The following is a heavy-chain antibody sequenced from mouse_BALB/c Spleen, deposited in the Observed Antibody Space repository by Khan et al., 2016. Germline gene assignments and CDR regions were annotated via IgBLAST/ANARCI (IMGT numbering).Heavy chain of an antibody. Sequence: EVELVESGGDLVKPGGSLKLSCAASGFTFSSYGMSWVRQTPDKRLEWVATISSGGSYTYYPDSVKGRFTISRDNAKNTLYLQMTSLQSEATAMYYCARGKVRRYWYIDVWGAGTTVTVSS. CDR3: ARGKVRRYWYIDV. D-gene: IGHD2-14*01. V-gene: IGHV5-6*01. CDR2: ISSGGSYT. J-gene: IGHJ1*01. CDR1: GFTFSSYG.